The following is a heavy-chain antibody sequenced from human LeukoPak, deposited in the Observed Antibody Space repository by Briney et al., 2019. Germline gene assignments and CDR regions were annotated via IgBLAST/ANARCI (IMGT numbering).Heavy chain of an antibody. J-gene: IGHJ4*02. V-gene: IGHV3-23*01. CDR3: AKASGMESDY. D-gene: IGHD1-1*01. CDR2: ISGSGGST. CDR1: GFTFSSYA. Sequence: GGSLRLSRAASGFTFSSYAMSWVRQAPGKGLEWVSAISGSGGSTYYADSVEGRFTISRDNSKNTLYLQMNSLRAEDTAVYYCAKASGMESDYWGQGTLVTVSS.